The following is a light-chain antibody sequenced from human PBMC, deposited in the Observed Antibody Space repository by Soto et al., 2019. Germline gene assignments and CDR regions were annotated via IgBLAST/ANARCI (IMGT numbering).Light chain of an antibody. CDR3: CSYAGGHTFV. CDR1: SSDVGGYNF. Sequence: QSVLTQPRSVSGSPGQSVTISCTGTSSDVGGYNFVSWYQQYPGKAPKFMIYDVSKRPSGVPDRFSGSKSGNTASLTISGLLAEDEADYYCCSYAGGHTFVFGTGTKLTVL. J-gene: IGLJ1*01. V-gene: IGLV2-11*01. CDR2: DVS.